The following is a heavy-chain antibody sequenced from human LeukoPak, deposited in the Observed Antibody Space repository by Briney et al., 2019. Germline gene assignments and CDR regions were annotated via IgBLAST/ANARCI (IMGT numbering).Heavy chain of an antibody. Sequence: PSETLSLTCTVSGYSISSGYYGGWIRQPPGKGLEWIGSIYHSGSTYYNPSLKSRVTISVDTSKNQFSLKLRSVAAADPAVYYCARGRFQEYSDYWSGYYFPTQGDTWPNDAFDLWGQGTMVTVSS. J-gene: IGHJ3*01. CDR3: ARGRFQEYSDYWSGYYFPTQGDTWPNDAFDL. D-gene: IGHD3-3*01. CDR2: IYHSGST. CDR1: GYSISSGYY. V-gene: IGHV4-38-2*02.